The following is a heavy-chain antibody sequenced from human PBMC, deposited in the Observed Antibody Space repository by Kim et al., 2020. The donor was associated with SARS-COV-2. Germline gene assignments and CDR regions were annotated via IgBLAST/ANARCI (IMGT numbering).Heavy chain of an antibody. CDR3: ARTGSVTTRYYGMDV. Sequence: GGSLRLSCAASGFTFSSYDMHWVRQATGKGLEWVSAIGTAGDTYYPGSVKGRFTISRENAKNSLYLQMNSLRAGDTAVYYCARTGSVTTRYYGMDVWGQGTTVTVSS. CDR1: GFTFSSYD. J-gene: IGHJ6*02. V-gene: IGHV3-13*04. D-gene: IGHD4-17*01. CDR2: IGTAGDT.